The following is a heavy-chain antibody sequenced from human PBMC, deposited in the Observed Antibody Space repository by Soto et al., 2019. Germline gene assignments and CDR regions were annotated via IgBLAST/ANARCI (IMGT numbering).Heavy chain of an antibody. D-gene: IGHD3-16*02. CDR3: ARAGMITFGGVIVPEGDFDY. Sequence: PSETLSLTCTVSGGSISSRSYYWGWIRQPPGKGLEWIGSIYYSGSTYYNPSLKSRVTISVDRSKNQFSLKLSSVTAADTAVYYCARAGMITFGGVIVPEGDFDYWGQGTLVTVSS. V-gene: IGHV4-39*07. CDR1: GGSISSRSYY. J-gene: IGHJ4*02. CDR2: IYYSGST.